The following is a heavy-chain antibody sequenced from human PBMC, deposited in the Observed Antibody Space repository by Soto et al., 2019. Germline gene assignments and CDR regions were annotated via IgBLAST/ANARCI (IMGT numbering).Heavy chain of an antibody. D-gene: IGHD6-19*01. V-gene: IGHV3-48*02. CDR2: ITSDTKTI. CDR1: GFTFRVYS. CDR3: ARSVEGHFYY. Sequence: EVQLVESGGDLVQREGSLRLSCVASGFTFRVYSMNWVRQAPGKGLEWFSYITSDTKTIKYADSVKGRFTISRDNAKYSVDLQMKSLRDEDTAVYYFARSVEGHFYYWGQGTVVTVSS. J-gene: IGHJ4*02.